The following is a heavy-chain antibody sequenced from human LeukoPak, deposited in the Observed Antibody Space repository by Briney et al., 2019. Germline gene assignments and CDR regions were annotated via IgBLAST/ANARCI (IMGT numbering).Heavy chain of an antibody. CDR2: IYPGDSDT. CDR3: ARRRDLYSGSYYPFDY. J-gene: IGHJ4*02. D-gene: IGHD1-26*01. V-gene: IGHV5-51*01. Sequence: PGESLKISCNGSGYFFTSYWIGWVRQMPGKGLEWMGIIYPGDSDTRYSPSFQGQVTISADKSISTAYLQWSSLKASDTAMYYCARRRDLYSGSYYPFDYWGQGTLVTVSS. CDR1: GYFFTSYW.